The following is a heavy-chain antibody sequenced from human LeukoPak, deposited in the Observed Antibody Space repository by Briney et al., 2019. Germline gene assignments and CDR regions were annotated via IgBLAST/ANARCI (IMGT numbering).Heavy chain of an antibody. CDR2: IKQDGSEK. V-gene: IGHV3-7*03. CDR3: AKGQVATIRVRFDP. J-gene: IGHJ5*02. D-gene: IGHD5-12*01. Sequence: GGSLRLSCAASGFTFSNYAMHWVRQAPGKGLEWVANIKQDGSEKYYVDSVKGRFTISRDNAKNSLYLQMNSLRAEDTAVYYCAKGQVATIRVRFDPWGQGTLVTVSS. CDR1: GFTFSNYA.